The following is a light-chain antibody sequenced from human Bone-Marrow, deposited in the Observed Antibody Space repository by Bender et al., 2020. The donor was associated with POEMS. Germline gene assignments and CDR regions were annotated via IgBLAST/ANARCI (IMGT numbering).Light chain of an antibody. CDR2: GVS. CDR1: TSDVSTYNY. Sequence: QSALTQPPSASGSPGQSVTISCTGTTSDVSTYNYVSWYQQHPGKAPNLMIYGVSKRPSGVPNRFSGSKSGNTASLTISGLQAEDEADYYCCSFTRTNTWVFGGGTKLTVL. J-gene: IGLJ3*02. CDR3: CSFTRTNTWV. V-gene: IGLV2-8*01.